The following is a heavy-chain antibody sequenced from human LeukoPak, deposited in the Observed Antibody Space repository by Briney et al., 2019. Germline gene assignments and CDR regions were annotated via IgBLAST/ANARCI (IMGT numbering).Heavy chain of an antibody. V-gene: IGHV3-53*01. CDR2: IYSGGST. D-gene: IGHD3-3*01. Sequence: GGSLRLSCAASGFTFSSYSMNWVRQAPGKGLEWVSVIYSGGSTYYADSVKGRFTISRDNSKNTLYLQMNSLRAEDTAVYYCATCYDFWSGSPFDYWGQGTLVTVSS. J-gene: IGHJ4*02. CDR1: GFTFSSYS. CDR3: ATCYDFWSGSPFDY.